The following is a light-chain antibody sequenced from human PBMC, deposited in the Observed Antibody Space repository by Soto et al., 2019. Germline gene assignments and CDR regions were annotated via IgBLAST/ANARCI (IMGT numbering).Light chain of an antibody. CDR2: GAS. CDR3: QHPGA. J-gene: IGKJ2*01. CDR1: QSVSSNY. V-gene: IGKV3-20*01. Sequence: EIVLTQSPGTLSLSPGERATLSCRASQSVSSNYLAWYQQKPGQAPRLLIYGASSRATGIPDRFSGSGSGIDFTLAISRLEAEYFAVYYCQHPGAFGQGTKLEIK.